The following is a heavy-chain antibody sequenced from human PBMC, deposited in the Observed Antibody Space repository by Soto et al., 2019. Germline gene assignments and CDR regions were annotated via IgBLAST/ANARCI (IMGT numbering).Heavy chain of an antibody. V-gene: IGHV3-21*01. D-gene: IGHD3-22*01. Sequence: GGSLRLSCAASGFTFSSYSMNWVRQAPGKGLEWVSSISSSSSYIYYADSVKGRFTISRDNAKNSLYLQMNSLRAEDTAVYYCARDRITMIEYYYYYGMDVWGQGTTVTVSS. CDR1: GFTFSSYS. J-gene: IGHJ6*02. CDR3: ARDRITMIEYYYYYGMDV. CDR2: ISSSSSYI.